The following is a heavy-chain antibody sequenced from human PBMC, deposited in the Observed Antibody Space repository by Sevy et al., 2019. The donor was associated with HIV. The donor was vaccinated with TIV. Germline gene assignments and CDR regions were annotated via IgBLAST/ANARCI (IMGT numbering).Heavy chain of an antibody. Sequence: SETLSLTCSVSGGSISSHFWTWIRQPPGKGLEWIGHIYYTGSANYNPSLKSRVTISIDKSKSQFSLNLSSVTAADTAVYYCARDDASNPRVLDYWGQGALVTVSS. CDR1: GGSISSHF. CDR2: IYYTGSA. CDR3: ARDDASNPRVLDY. J-gene: IGHJ4*02. V-gene: IGHV4-59*11. D-gene: IGHD3-3*01.